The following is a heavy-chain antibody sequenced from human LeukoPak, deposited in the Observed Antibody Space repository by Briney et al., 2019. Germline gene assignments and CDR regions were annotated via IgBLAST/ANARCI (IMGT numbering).Heavy chain of an antibody. CDR2: INHSGST. Sequence: SETLSLTCAVYGGSFGSSYWSWIRQPPGKGLEWIGEINHSGSTNYNPSLKSRVTISVDTSKNQFSLKLSSVTAADTAVYYCARGLAGSSSGTLSVFDYWGQGTLVTVSS. CDR1: GGSFGSSY. V-gene: IGHV4-34*01. CDR3: ARGLAGSSSGTLSVFDY. D-gene: IGHD3-10*01. J-gene: IGHJ4*02.